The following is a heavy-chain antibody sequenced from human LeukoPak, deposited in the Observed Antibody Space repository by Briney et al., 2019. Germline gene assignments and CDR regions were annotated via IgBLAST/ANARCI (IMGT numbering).Heavy chain of an antibody. CDR3: ARSYSSGYRFLFDY. CDR2: IYYSGST. J-gene: IGHJ4*02. CDR1: GGSISSYY. V-gene: IGHV4-59*08. D-gene: IGHD3-22*01. Sequence: SETLSLTCTVSGGSISSYYWSWIRQPPGKGLEWIGYIYYSGSTNYNPSLKSRVTISVDTSKNQFSLKLSSVTAADTAVYYCARSYSSGYRFLFDYWGQGTLVTVSS.